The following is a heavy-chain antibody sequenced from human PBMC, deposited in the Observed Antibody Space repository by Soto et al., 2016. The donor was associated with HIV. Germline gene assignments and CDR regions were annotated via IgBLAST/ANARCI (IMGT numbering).Heavy chain of an antibody. Sequence: EVQLVESGGGLVQPGGSLRLSCAASGFTVSSNYMSWVRQAPGKGLEWVSIIYRDGSTNYADSVKGRFTISRDNSESTLYLQMNSLRAEDTAVYYCARDKYIAYGMDVWGQGTTVIVSS. CDR1: GFTVSSNY. J-gene: IGHJ6*02. CDR3: ARDKYIAYGMDV. V-gene: IGHV3-66*01. CDR2: IYRDGST. D-gene: IGHD2-15*01.